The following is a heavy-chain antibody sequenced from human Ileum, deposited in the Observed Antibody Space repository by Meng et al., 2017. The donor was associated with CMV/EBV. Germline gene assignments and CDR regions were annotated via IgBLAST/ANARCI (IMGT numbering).Heavy chain of an antibody. J-gene: IGHJ4*02. CDR1: GYTFSGYY. V-gene: IGHV1-2*06. CDR2: IHPNSGGT. Sequence: CKTSGYTFSGYYMHWVRQAPGQGLEWIGRIHPNSGGTYYAQKFQGRVTLTRDTSIATGYTELSSLMSDDTAVYFCARADVASPGKSDYWGPGTLVTVSS. CDR3: ARADVASPGKSDY. D-gene: IGHD6-13*01.